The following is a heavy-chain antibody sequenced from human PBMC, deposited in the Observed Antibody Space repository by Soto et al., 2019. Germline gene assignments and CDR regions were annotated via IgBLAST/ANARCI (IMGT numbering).Heavy chain of an antibody. D-gene: IGHD3-9*01. J-gene: IGHJ4*02. CDR1: GGSISSYY. V-gene: IGHV4-59*01. CDR2: IYYSATT. Sequence: SETLSLTCTVSGGSISSYYWSWIRQPPGKGLEWIGYIYYSATTTYNPSLKNRVTISVDASKSQFYLKLRSVTAADTAVYYCARGMEEEQIFYYFDYWGRGALVTVSS. CDR3: ARGMEEEQIFYYFDY.